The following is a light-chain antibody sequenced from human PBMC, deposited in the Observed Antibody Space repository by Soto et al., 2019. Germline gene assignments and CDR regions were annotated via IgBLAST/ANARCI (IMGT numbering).Light chain of an antibody. CDR2: AAS. V-gene: IGKV1-39*01. CDR1: QSISSY. J-gene: IGKJ5*01. CDR3: QQSYSTLIT. Sequence: IQMTQSPSSLSASVGVIVTITCRASQSISSYLNWYQQKPGKAPKLLIYAASSLQSGVPSRFSGSGSGTDFTLTISSLQPEDFATYYCQQSYSTLITFGQGTRLEIK.